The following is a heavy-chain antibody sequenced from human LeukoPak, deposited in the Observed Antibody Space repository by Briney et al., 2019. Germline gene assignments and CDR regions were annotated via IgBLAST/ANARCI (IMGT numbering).Heavy chain of an antibody. CDR1: GFTFSSYA. Sequence: GGSLRLSCAASGFTFSSYAMHWVRQAPGKGLEYVSAISSNGGSTYYANSVKGRFTISRDNSKNTLYLQMGSLRAEDMAVYYCASGRSYTRFDYWGQGTLVTVSP. D-gene: IGHD1-26*01. V-gene: IGHV3-64*01. CDR3: ASGRSYTRFDY. J-gene: IGHJ4*02. CDR2: ISSNGGST.